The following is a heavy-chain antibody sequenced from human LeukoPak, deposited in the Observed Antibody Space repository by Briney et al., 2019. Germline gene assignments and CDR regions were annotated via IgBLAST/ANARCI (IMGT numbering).Heavy chain of an antibody. Sequence: ASVKVSCKASGYTFTSYGISWVRQAPGQGLEWMGWISAYNGNTNYAQKLQGRVTMTTDTSTSTAYMELRSLRSDDTAVYYCARPSFHCSSTSCYTGYGMDVWGQGTTVTVSS. V-gene: IGHV1-18*01. J-gene: IGHJ6*02. D-gene: IGHD2-2*02. CDR2: ISAYNGNT. CDR1: GYTFTSYG. CDR3: ARPSFHCSSTSCYTGYGMDV.